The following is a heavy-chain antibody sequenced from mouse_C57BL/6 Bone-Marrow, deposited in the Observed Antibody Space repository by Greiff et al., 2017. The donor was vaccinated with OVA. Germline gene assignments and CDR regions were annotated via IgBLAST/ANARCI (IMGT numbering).Heavy chain of an antibody. V-gene: IGHV1-54*01. CDR2: INPGSGGT. Sequence: VKVVESVAELVRPGASVKLSCTASGYAFTNYLIEWVKQRPGQGLEWIGVINPGSGGTNYNEKFKGKATLTADKSSSTAYMQLSSLTSEDSAVYFCAREGGTAFAYWGQGTLVTVSA. D-gene: IGHD3-3*01. CDR1: GYAFTNYL. CDR3: AREGGTAFAY. J-gene: IGHJ3*01.